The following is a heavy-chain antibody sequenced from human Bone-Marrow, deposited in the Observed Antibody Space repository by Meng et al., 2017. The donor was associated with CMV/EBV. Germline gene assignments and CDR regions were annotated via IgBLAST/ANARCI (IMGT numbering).Heavy chain of an antibody. CDR2: ISSSSSYI. CDR3: ARDSSIAAAALSEYYYYYYGMDV. CDR1: GFTFSSYW. Sequence: GESLKISCAASGFTFSSYWMHWVRQAPGKGLEWVSSISSSSSYIYYADSVKGRFTISRDNAKNSLYLQMHSLRAEDTAVYYCARDSSIAAAALSEYYYYYYGMDVWGQGTSVTVPS. J-gene: IGHJ6*02. D-gene: IGHD6-13*01. V-gene: IGHV3-21*01.